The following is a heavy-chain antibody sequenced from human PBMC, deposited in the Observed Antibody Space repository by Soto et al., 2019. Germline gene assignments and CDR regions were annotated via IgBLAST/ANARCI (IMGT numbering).Heavy chain of an antibody. V-gene: IGHV2-5*02. D-gene: IGHD3-3*01. Sequence: QITLKESGPTLVKPTQSLTLTCTFSGFSLSTSGVGVGWIRQPPGKALEWLALIYWDNDKRHSPSLKSRLTITKDTSKKQVVLTVTNMDPVDTATYYCSHFTTLYGLDVWGQGTTVTVSS. J-gene: IGHJ6*02. CDR1: GFSLSTSGVG. CDR2: IYWDNDK. CDR3: SHFTTLYGLDV.